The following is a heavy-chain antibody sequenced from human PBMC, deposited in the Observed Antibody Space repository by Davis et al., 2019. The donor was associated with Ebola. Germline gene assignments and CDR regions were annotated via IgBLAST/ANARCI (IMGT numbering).Heavy chain of an antibody. CDR2: IDPKNGGT. Sequence: ASVKVSCKTSGYTSIAYHIHWVRQAPGQGREWMGWIDPKNGGTVYSQKFQGRVTLTTDTSTVTAYMDVSALTSDDTAVYYCAKTGAYTSPLAHFDSWGQGTLVTVSS. D-gene: IGHD6-19*01. CDR1: GYTSIAYH. CDR3: AKTGAYTSPLAHFDS. J-gene: IGHJ4*02. V-gene: IGHV1-2*02.